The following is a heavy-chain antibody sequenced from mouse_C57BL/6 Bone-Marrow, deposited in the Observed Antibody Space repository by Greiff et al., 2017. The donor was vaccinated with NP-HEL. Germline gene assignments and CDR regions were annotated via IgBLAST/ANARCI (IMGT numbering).Heavy chain of an antibody. CDR2: IYPGDGDT. CDR3: ARGDYGSSRFGYAMDY. J-gene: IGHJ4*01. V-gene: IGHV1-80*01. Sequence: VQLMESGAELVKPGASVKISCKASGYAFSSYWMNWVKERPGKGLEWIGQIYPGDGDTQYNGKFKGKATLTADKSSSTAYMQVSSLTSEDSAVYFCARGDYGSSRFGYAMDYWGQGTSVTVSS. CDR1: GYAFSSYW. D-gene: IGHD1-1*01.